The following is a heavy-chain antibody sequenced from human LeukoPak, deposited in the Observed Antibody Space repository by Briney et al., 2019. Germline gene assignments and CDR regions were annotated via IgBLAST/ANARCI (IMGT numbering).Heavy chain of an antibody. CDR2: ISGSGGST. Sequence: SGGSLRLSCAASGFTFSSYAMSWVRQAPGKGLEWVSAISGSGGSTYYADSVKGQFTISRDNSKNTLYLQMNSLRAEDTAVYYCANARLRSNWYFDLWGRGTLVTVSS. CDR3: ANARLRSNWYFDL. D-gene: IGHD2/OR15-2a*01. J-gene: IGHJ2*01. CDR1: GFTFSSYA. V-gene: IGHV3-23*01.